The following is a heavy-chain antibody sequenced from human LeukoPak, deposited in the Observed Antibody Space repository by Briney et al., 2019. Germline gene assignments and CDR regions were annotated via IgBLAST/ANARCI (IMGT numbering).Heavy chain of an antibody. CDR1: GGSISSYY. CDR3: ARGAPFNYYDSSGYLDY. V-gene: IGHV4-59*01. D-gene: IGHD3-22*01. CDR2: IYYSGST. J-gene: IGHJ4*02. Sequence: SETLSLTCTVSGGSISSYYWSWIRQPPGKGLEWIGYIYYSGSTNYNPSLKSRVTISVDTSKNQFSLKLSSVTAADTAVYYCARGAPFNYYDSSGYLDYWGQGTLVTVSS.